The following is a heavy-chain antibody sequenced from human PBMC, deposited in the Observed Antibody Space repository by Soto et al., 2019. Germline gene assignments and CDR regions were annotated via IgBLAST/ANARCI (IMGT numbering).Heavy chain of an antibody. CDR1: GGSVSSGSYY. J-gene: IGHJ2*01. D-gene: IGHD3-10*01. CDR3: ARTLGREAGDWYFDL. CDR2: IYYSGST. Sequence: QVQLQESGPGLVKPSETLSLTCTVSGGSVSSGSYYWSWIRQPPGKGLEWIGYIYYSGSTNYNPPLKSRVTISVATSKNQFSLKLSSVTAADTAVYYCARTLGREAGDWYFDLWGRGTLVTVSS. V-gene: IGHV4-61*01.